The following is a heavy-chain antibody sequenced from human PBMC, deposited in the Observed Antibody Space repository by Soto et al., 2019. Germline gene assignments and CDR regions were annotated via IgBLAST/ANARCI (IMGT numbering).Heavy chain of an antibody. V-gene: IGHV4-31*03. CDR1: GGSTSSGGHY. J-gene: IGHJ6*02. CDR2: IYYSGST. D-gene: IGHD2-21*01. Sequence: QVQLQESGPGLVKPSQTLSLTCTVSGGSTSSGGHYWSWIRQHPGKGLEWIGFIYYSGSTYYNPSLKSRVTISVDTSKNQFSLNLSSVTDADSAVYYCARGNSVNFYYNYYGMNVWGQGTTVTVSS. CDR3: ARGNSVNFYYNYYGMNV.